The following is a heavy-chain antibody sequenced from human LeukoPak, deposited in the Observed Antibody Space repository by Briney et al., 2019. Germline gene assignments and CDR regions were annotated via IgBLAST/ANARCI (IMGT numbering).Heavy chain of an antibody. CDR2: ISSSSSYI. D-gene: IGHD2-15*01. J-gene: IGHJ5*02. Sequence: GGSLRLSCAASGLTFSSYSMNWVRQAPGKGLEWVSSISSSSSYIYYADSVKRRFTISRDNAKNSLYLQMNSLRAEDTAVYYCARDFIYCSGGSCYPTWGQGTLVTVSS. CDR3: ARDFIYCSGGSCYPT. V-gene: IGHV3-21*01. CDR1: GLTFSSYS.